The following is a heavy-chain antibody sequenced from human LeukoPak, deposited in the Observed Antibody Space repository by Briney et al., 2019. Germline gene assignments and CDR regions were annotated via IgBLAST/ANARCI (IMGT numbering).Heavy chain of an antibody. V-gene: IGHV1-69*13. D-gene: IGHD1-14*01. CDR3: AHPSRTYYYYAMDV. J-gene: IGHJ6*02. CDR2: IIPIFGTT. Sequence: SVKVSCKASKGTFSSYAISWVRQAPGQGLEWMGVIIPIFGTTNYAQKFQGRVTITADESTSTAYMELSSLRSEDTAVYYCAHPSRTYYYYAMDVWGQGTTVTVSS. CDR1: KGTFSSYA.